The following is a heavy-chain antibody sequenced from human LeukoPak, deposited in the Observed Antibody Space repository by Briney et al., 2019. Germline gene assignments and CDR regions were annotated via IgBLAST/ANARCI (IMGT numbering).Heavy chain of an antibody. CDR3: ARMQSAYDAFDI. J-gene: IGHJ3*02. V-gene: IGHV2-70*01. CDR1: GFSLSTSGMC. Sequence: SGPTLVNPTQTLTLTCTFSGFSLSTSGMCVSWIRQPPGKALEWLALIYWDDDKYYSTSLKTRLTISKDTSKNQVVVTMTHMDPLDTATYYCARMQSAYDAFDIWGQGTMVTVSS. CDR2: IYWDDDK. D-gene: IGHD3-3*01.